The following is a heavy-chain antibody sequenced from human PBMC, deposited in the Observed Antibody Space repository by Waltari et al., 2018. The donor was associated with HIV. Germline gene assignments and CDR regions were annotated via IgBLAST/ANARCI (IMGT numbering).Heavy chain of an antibody. J-gene: IGHJ6*02. CDR1: GLTVGSNY. Sequence: EVQLVEAGGGLGQPGGSLRRSCAASGLTVGSNYMSWVRQAPGKGLEWVSLIYTGGSTYYADSVKGRFTISRDNSKKTLYLQMNSLRAEDTAVYYCASPDTTMVHGHYYFYHMDVWGQGTTVTVSS. D-gene: IGHD5-18*01. CDR3: ASPDTTMVHGHYYFYHMDV. V-gene: IGHV3-66*01. CDR2: IYTGGST.